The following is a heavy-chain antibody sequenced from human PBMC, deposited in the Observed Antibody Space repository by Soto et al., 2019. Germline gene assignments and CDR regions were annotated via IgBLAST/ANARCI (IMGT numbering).Heavy chain of an antibody. Sequence: GEFLKISCEGSGYSLTTHWNSWGRQRPGEGLGGMGRNDTSRCYFNYNQSCQGHVTISATKTSSKAYLQWNSLEASGTAIYYCAVFRSSWVSDGRLDSWGPGTLVTVSS. CDR2: NDTSRCYF. J-gene: IGHJ4*02. CDR3: AVFRSSWVSDGRLDS. V-gene: IGHV5-10-1*01. CDR1: GYSLTTHW. D-gene: IGHD6-13*01.